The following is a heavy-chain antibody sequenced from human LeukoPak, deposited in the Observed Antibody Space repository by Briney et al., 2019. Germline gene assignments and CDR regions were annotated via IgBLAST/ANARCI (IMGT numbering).Heavy chain of an antibody. V-gene: IGHV3-21*01. CDR1: GFTFNKYN. CDR3: AKDIRGYSYGPFDY. J-gene: IGHJ4*02. Sequence: PGGSLRLSCAASGFTFNKYNMNWVRQAPGKGLEWVSSISSSSSYIYYADSVKGRFTISRDNAKNSLYLQMNSLGAEDTAVYYCAKDIRGYSYGPFDYWGQGTLVTVSS. CDR2: ISSSSSYI. D-gene: IGHD5-18*01.